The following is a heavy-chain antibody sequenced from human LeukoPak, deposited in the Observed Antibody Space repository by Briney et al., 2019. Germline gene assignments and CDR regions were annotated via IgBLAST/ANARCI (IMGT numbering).Heavy chain of an antibody. Sequence: QPGGSLLLSCPASGFTFSSYWMHWVRQAPGKGLVWVSRINSDGSSTSYADSVKGRFTISRDNAKNTLYLQMNSLRAEDTAVYYCVRVLYYYDSSGYGPWGQGTLVTVSS. J-gene: IGHJ5*02. CDR2: INSDGSST. CDR3: VRVLYYYDSSGYGP. D-gene: IGHD3-22*01. CDR1: GFTFSSYW. V-gene: IGHV3-74*01.